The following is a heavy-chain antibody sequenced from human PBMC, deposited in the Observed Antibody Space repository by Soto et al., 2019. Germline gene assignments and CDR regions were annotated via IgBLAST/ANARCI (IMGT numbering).Heavy chain of an antibody. CDR2: LDPTGSDT. CDR3: LRGTMQWAGMDF. V-gene: IGHV3-74*01. J-gene: IGHJ6*02. Sequence: EVQLVESGGGLVQPGGSLRLSCAASGFIFSDYWMHWVRQAPGMGLACVSRLDPTGSDTYYADFVKGRFTVSRDNARSTVYLQINSLRVEDTCIYYCLRGTMQWAGMDFWGQGTTVTVS. CDR1: GFIFSDYW. D-gene: IGHD6-19*01.